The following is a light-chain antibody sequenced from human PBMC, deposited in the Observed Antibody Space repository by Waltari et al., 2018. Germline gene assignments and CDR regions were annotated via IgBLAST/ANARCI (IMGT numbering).Light chain of an antibody. CDR3: SSYTRSNTLI. J-gene: IGLJ2*01. Sequence: QSALTQPASVSGSPGQSITISCTGTSSDVGAYNYAAWYQQYPGKAPKVMIYEVGNRPSGVSDRFSGSKSGNTASLTISGLQAEDEADYYCSSYTRSNTLIFGGGTKLTVL. CDR1: SSDVGAYNY. CDR2: EVG. V-gene: IGLV2-14*01.